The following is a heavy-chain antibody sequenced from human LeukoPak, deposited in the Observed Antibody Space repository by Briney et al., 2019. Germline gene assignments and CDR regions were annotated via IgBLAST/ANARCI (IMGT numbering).Heavy chain of an antibody. J-gene: IGHJ6*02. CDR1: GFTFSDYY. CDR2: ISSSSSYT. V-gene: IGHV3-11*06. D-gene: IGHD5/OR15-5a*01. Sequence: GGSLRLSCAASGFTFSDYYMSWIRQAPGKGLEWVSYISSSSSYTNYADFVKGRFTISRDNAKNSLYLQMNSLRAEDTAVYYCARDSPIVSTSYYYYYGMDVWGQGTTVTVSS. CDR3: ARDSPIVSTSYYYYYGMDV.